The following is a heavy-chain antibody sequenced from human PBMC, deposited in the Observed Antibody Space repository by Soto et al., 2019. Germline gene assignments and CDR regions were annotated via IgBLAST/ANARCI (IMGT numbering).Heavy chain of an antibody. V-gene: IGHV4-31*03. Sequence: QVQLQESGPGLVKPSQTLSLTCTVSGGSISSGGYYWSWIRQHPGKGVEWIGYIYFSGSTYYNPSLTSRGTISVCTSKSHFSLGLTSVTAAHTAVYYGASSRSSWRRFDSWGQGSLVTVSS. CDR3: ASSRSSWRRFDS. J-gene: IGHJ5*01. D-gene: IGHD6-13*01. CDR2: IYFSGST. CDR1: GGSISSGGYY.